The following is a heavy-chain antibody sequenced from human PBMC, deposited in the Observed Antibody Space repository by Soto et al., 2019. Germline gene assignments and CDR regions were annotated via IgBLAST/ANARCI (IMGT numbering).Heavy chain of an antibody. CDR2: ISSSSSYI. CDR3: AREGYSSSWYVDYYYYYGMDV. V-gene: IGHV3-21*01. Sequence: EVQLVESGGGLVKPGGSLRLSCAASGFTFSSYSMNWVRQAPGKGLEWVSCISSSSSYIYYADSVKGRFTISRDNAKNSLYLQMNSLRAEDTAVYYCAREGYSSSWYVDYYYYYGMDVWGQGTTVTVSS. CDR1: GFTFSSYS. J-gene: IGHJ6*02. D-gene: IGHD6-13*01.